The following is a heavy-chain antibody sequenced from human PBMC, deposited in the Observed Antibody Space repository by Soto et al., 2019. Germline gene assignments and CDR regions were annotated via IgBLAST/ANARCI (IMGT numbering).Heavy chain of an antibody. CDR1: GYAFNTYG. J-gene: IGHJ4*02. CDR3: ARDMWGFGSGSYSVDY. CDR2: ISGYNGNT. Sequence: GASVKVSCKASGYAFNTYGITWVRQAPGQGLEWMGWISGYNGNTKYPQKFQGRVTMTTDSSTTTAYMELRSLRSDDTAVYYCARDMWGFGSGSYSVDYWGQGTPVTVSS. D-gene: IGHD3-10*01. V-gene: IGHV1-18*04.